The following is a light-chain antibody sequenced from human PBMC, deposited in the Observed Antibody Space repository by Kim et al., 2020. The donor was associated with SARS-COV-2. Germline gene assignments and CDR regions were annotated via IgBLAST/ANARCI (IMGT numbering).Light chain of an antibody. CDR3: QVLDSSSDHVV. Sequence: AQGKPARMTGGGNNIGSKSVRWYQPKPGQDPVLVVYEDSNRPSGIPERLSGANSGNTATLTISSVEAGDEADYYCQVLDSSSDHVVFGGGTQLTVL. V-gene: IGLV3-21*03. J-gene: IGLJ2*01. CDR1: NIGSKS. CDR2: EDS.